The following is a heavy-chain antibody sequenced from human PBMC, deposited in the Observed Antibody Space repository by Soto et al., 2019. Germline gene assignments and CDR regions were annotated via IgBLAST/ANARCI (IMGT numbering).Heavy chain of an antibody. CDR2: ISYDGSNK. D-gene: IGHD3-3*01. Sequence: QVRLVESGGGVVQPGRSLRLSCAASGFTFSSYAMHWVRQAPGKGLEWVAVISYDGSNKYYADSVKGRFTISRDNSKNTLYLQMNSLRAEDTAVYYCARDFGVVISPLYYYYGMDVWGQGTTVTVSS. J-gene: IGHJ6*02. V-gene: IGHV3-30-3*01. CDR1: GFTFSSYA. CDR3: ARDFGVVISPLYYYYGMDV.